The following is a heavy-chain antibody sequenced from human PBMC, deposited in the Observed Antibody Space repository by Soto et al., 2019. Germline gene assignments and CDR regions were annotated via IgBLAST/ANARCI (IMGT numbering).Heavy chain of an antibody. J-gene: IGHJ6*02. V-gene: IGHV4-59*01. CDR1: GGSISSYY. CDR3: ARGDGSVTAGYYYYGMDV. CDR2: IYYSGST. D-gene: IGHD1-26*01. Sequence: PSETLSLTCTVSGGSISSYYWSWIRQPPGKGLEWIAYIYYSGSTNYNPSLKSRVTISVDTSENQFSLKLSSVTAADTAVYYCARGDGSVTAGYYYYGMDVWGQGTKVT.